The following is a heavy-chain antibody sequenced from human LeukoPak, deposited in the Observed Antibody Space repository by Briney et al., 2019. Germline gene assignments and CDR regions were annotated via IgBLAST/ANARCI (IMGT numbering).Heavy chain of an antibody. Sequence: PSETLSLTCTVSGGSISSSSYYWGWIRQPPGKGLEWIGSIYYSGSTYYNPSLKSRVTISVDTSKNQFSLKLSSVTAADTAVYYCARRAPGSTAALFDYWGQGTLVTVSS. V-gene: IGHV4-39*01. CDR2: IYYSGST. J-gene: IGHJ4*02. D-gene: IGHD6-13*01. CDR1: GGSISSSSYY. CDR3: ARRAPGSTAALFDY.